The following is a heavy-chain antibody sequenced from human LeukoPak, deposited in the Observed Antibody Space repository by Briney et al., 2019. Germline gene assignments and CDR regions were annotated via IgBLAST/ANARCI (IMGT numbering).Heavy chain of an antibody. CDR3: ASWDSGSYYLYY. CDR1: GFTFSSYE. Sequence: GGSLRLSCAASGFTFSSYEMNWVRQAPGKGLEWDSYISSSGSTIYYADSVKGRFTISRDNAKNSLYLQMNSLRAEDTAVYYCASWDSGSYYLYYWGQGTLVTVSS. D-gene: IGHD1-26*01. V-gene: IGHV3-48*03. J-gene: IGHJ4*02. CDR2: ISSSGSTI.